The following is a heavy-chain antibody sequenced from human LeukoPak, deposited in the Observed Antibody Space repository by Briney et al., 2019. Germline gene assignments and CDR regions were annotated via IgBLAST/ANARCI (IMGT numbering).Heavy chain of an antibody. Sequence: GGSLRLSCAASGFTFSSYWMSWVRQAPGKGLEWVANIKQDGSEKYYVDSVKGRFTISSDNAKNSLYLQMNSLRAEDTAVYYCAREHCSSTSCPYYYYYYMDVWGKGTTVTISS. D-gene: IGHD2-2*01. CDR3: AREHCSSTSCPYYYYYYMDV. CDR1: GFTFSSYW. J-gene: IGHJ6*03. V-gene: IGHV3-7*01. CDR2: IKQDGSEK.